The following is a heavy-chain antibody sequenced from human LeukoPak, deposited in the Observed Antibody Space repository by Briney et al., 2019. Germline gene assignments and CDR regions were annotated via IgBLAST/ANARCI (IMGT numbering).Heavy chain of an antibody. Sequence: GASVKVSCKASGGTFSSYAISWVRQAPGQGLDWMGRIIPILGIADYAQKFQGRVTITADESTSTAYMELSSLRSEDTAVYYCARDLSQEVVAASGYWGQGTLVTVSS. CDR3: ARDLSQEVVAASGY. J-gene: IGHJ4*02. D-gene: IGHD2-15*01. CDR1: GGTFSSYA. CDR2: IIPILGIA. V-gene: IGHV1-69*04.